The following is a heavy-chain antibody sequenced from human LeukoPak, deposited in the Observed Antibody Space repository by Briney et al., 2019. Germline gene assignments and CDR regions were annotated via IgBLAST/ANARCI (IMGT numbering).Heavy chain of an antibody. V-gene: IGHV4-4*02. CDR1: GGSISSNNW. Sequence: PSETLSLTCAVSGGSISSNNWWSWVRQPPGKGLEWIGEIYHDGSTNYNPSLKSRVTISVDKSKNQFSLKLSSVTAADTAVYYCARWGAGGARGYSYGYYYYYYMDVWGKGTTVTVSS. J-gene: IGHJ6*03. D-gene: IGHD5-18*01. CDR2: IYHDGST. CDR3: ARWGAGGARGYSYGYYYYYYMDV.